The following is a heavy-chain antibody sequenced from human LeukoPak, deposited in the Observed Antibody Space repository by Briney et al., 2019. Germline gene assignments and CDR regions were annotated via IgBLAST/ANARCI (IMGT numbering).Heavy chain of an antibody. CDR2: IHHTGTT. CDR1: GGSISTNAYY. J-gene: IGHJ4*02. Sequence: SETLSLTCTVSGGSISTNAYYWGWIRQPPGKGLEWITEIHHTGTTYYTPSLKSRVTISVDTSNNHFSLKLNSVTAADTAVYYCARVTYNGYQHFDYWGQGILVTVSS. CDR3: ARVTYNGYQHFDY. D-gene: IGHD3-10*01. V-gene: IGHV4-39*07.